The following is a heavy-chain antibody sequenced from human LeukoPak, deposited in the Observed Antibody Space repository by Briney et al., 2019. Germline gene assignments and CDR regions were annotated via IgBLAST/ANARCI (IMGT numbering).Heavy chain of an antibody. J-gene: IGHJ4*02. CDR2: ISDSGGST. Sequence: GGSLRLSCAASGFTFSSYAMRRVRQAPGKGLEWVSTISDSGGSTYYADSVKGRFNISRDNSKNTMFLQMNSVRAEDTATYYCAREWFDFDYGGQGILVTVSS. V-gene: IGHV3-23*01. CDR1: GFTFSSYA. CDR3: AREWFDFDY. D-gene: IGHD3-22*01.